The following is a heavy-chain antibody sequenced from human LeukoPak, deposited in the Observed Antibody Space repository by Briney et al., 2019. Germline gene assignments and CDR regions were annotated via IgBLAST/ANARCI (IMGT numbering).Heavy chain of an antibody. J-gene: IGHJ4*02. Sequence: PSETLSLTCAVYGGSFSGYYWSWIRQPPGKGLEWIGEINHSGSTNYNPSLKSRVTTSVDTSKNQFSLKLSSVTAADTAVYYCARGNSGSYYPGYWGQGTLVTVSS. CDR3: ARGNSGSYYPGY. CDR1: GGSFSGYY. V-gene: IGHV4-34*01. D-gene: IGHD1-26*01. CDR2: INHSGST.